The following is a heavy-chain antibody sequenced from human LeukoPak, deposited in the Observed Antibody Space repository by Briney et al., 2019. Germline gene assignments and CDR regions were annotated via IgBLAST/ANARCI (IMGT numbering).Heavy chain of an antibody. J-gene: IGHJ3*02. CDR3: AKPLLGYCSGGSCYSGAYDI. CDR1: GFTFSTYS. V-gene: IGHV3-23*01. D-gene: IGHD2-15*01. CDR2: ISGSGGAT. Sequence: PGGSLRLSCAASGFTFSTYSMTWVRQAPGKGLEGVSVISGSGGATYYADSVKGRFTISRDNSRNTLYLQMNSLSADDTAVYYCAKPLLGYCSGGSCYSGAYDIWGQGTMVTVSS.